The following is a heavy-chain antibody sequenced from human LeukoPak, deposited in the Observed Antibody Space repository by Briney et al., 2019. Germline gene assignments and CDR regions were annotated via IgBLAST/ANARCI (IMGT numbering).Heavy chain of an antibody. CDR1: GFTFSNYE. V-gene: IGHV3-48*03. J-gene: IGHJ4*02. CDR3: AIRSPGDGYNLY. D-gene: IGHD5-24*01. Sequence: PGGSLRLSCAASGFTFSNYEMTWVRQAPGKGLEWIAYINKSGSAIYYADSVKGRFTISRDNAKNSLYLQMNSLRAEDTAVYYCAIRSPGDGYNLYWGQGTLVTVSS. CDR2: INKSGSAI.